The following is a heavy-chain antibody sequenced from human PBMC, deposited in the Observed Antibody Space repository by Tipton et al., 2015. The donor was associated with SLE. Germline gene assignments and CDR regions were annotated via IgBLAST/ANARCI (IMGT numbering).Heavy chain of an antibody. V-gene: IGHV3-9*01. CDR2: ISWNGGTI. Sequence: SLRLSCAASGFTFDDYAMHWVRQAPGKGLEWVSGISWNGGTIGYADSVKGRFTISRDNAKNSLYLQMDILRADDTALYYCVKDRARYSSGWFDYWGQGTLVTVSS. D-gene: IGHD6-19*01. J-gene: IGHJ5*01. CDR1: GFTFDDYA. CDR3: VKDRARYSSGWFDY.